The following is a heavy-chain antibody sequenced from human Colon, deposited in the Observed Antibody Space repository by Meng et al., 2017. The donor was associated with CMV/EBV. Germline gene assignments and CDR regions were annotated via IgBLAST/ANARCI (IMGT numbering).Heavy chain of an antibody. CDR3: ARDGWISAAVLPHDY. V-gene: IGHV3-11*01. CDR1: GFAFSDFY. CDR2: ITGGGSKV. Sequence: GESLKISCAASGFAFSDFYMSWIRQAPGKGLEWISYITGGGSKVYYADSVKGRFTVSRDNAKNSLYLQMNSLRPEDTALYYCARDGWISAAVLPHDYWGQGALVTVSS. D-gene: IGHD6-25*01. J-gene: IGHJ4*02.